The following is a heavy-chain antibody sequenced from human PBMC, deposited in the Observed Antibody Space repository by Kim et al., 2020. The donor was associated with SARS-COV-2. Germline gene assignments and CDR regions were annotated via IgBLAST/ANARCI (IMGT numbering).Heavy chain of an antibody. D-gene: IGHD3-22*01. CDR3: AKVWEYYYDSSGYYYGWDY. J-gene: IGHJ4*02. CDR2: ISGSGGST. V-gene: IGHV3-23*01. CDR1: GFTFSSYA. Sequence: GGSLRLSCAASGFTFSSYAMSWVRQAPGKGLEWVSAISGSGGSTYYADSVKGRFTISRDNSKNTLYLQMNSLRAEDTAVYYCAKVWEYYYDSSGYYYGWDYWGQGTLVTVSS.